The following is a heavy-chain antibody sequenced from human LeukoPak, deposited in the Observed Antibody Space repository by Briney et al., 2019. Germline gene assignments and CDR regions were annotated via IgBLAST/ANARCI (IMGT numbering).Heavy chain of an antibody. CDR1: GFTFSSYS. CDR2: ITSSSSFI. V-gene: IGHV3-21*01. Sequence: TGGSLRLSCAASGFTFSSYSMNWVRQAPGKGLEWVSSITSSSSFIYYADSVKGRFTISRDNAKNSLYLQMNSLRAEDTAVYYCARDRQYSGYGGLFECFDYWGQGTLVTVSS. D-gene: IGHD5-12*01. J-gene: IGHJ4*02. CDR3: ARDRQYSGYGGLFECFDY.